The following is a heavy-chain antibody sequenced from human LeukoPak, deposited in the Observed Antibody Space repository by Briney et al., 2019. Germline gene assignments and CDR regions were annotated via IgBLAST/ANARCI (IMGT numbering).Heavy chain of an antibody. CDR2: ISGRGGST. CDR3: AKGYYDILTDYFHNWFNP. V-gene: IGHV3-23*01. D-gene: IGHD3-9*01. CDR1: GFTFSRYP. J-gene: IGHJ5*02. Sequence: SGGSLRLSCAASGFTFSRYPVSWVRQATGVGLVWVSTISGRGGSTFYADSVKGRFTISRDNSKNTLYLQMNSLRADDTAVYYCAKGYYDILTDYFHNWFNPWGQGTLVIVSS.